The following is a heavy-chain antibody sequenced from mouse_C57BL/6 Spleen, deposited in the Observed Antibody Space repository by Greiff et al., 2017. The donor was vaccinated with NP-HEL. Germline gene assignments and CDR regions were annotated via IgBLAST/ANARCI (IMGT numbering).Heavy chain of an antibody. J-gene: IGHJ1*03. CDR2: IRLKSDNYAT. Sequence: EVKLVESGGGLVQPGGSMKLSCVASGFTFSNYWMNWVRQSPEKGLEWVAQIRLKSDNYATHYAESVKGRFTISRDDSKSSVYLQMNNLRAEDTGIYYCTVRTTVVATRYFDVWGTGTTVTVSS. D-gene: IGHD1-1*01. V-gene: IGHV6-3*01. CDR3: TVRTTVVATRYFDV. CDR1: GFTFSNYW.